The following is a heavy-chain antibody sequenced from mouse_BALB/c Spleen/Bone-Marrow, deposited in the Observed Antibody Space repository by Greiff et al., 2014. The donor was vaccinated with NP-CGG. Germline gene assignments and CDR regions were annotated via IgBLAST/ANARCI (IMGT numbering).Heavy chain of an antibody. D-gene: IGHD2-14*01. CDR3: ARYRLGTYFDY. CDR1: GFNIKDTY. CDR2: IDPANGNT. V-gene: IGHV14-3*02. Sequence: VHVKQSGAELVKPGASVKLSCTASGFNIKDTYMHWVKQRPEQGLEWIGRIDPANGNTKYDPKFQGKATITADTSSNTAYLQLSSLTSEDTAVYYCARYRLGTYFDYWGQGTTFTVSS. J-gene: IGHJ2*01.